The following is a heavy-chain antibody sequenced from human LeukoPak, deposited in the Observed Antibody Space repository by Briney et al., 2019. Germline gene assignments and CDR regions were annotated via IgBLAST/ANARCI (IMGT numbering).Heavy chain of an antibody. V-gene: IGHV3-30-3*01. J-gene: IGHJ4*02. Sequence: PGGSLRLSCAASGFTFSSYAMSWVRQAPGKGLEWVAVISYDGSNKYYADSVKGRLTISRDNSKNTLYLQMNSLRAEDTAVYYCASSTSTLAAAGTNYWGQGTLVTVSS. CDR2: ISYDGSNK. CDR1: GFTFSSYA. CDR3: ASSTSTLAAAGTNY. D-gene: IGHD6-13*01.